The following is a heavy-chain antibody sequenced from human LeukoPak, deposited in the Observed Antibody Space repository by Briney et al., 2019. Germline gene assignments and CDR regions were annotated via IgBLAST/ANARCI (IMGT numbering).Heavy chain of an antibody. CDR2: ISFGGDT. J-gene: IGHJ4*02. D-gene: IGHD2-8*01. CDR1: GDSINRRSYY. V-gene: IGHV4-39*01. CDR3: ARHANGVFDY. Sequence: PSESLSLTCTVSGDSINRRSYYWAWLRQPPGKGLEWIGSISFGGDTYHNPSLRSRVTITEDMSKNHFSLRLTSVTAADTAVYYCARHANGVFDYWGQGTLVTVSS.